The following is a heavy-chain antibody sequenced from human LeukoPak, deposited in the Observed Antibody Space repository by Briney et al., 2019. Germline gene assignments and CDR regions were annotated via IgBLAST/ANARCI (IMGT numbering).Heavy chain of an antibody. CDR3: ASGYSSSSGLYYFDY. D-gene: IGHD6-6*01. V-gene: IGHV1-69*01. CDR1: GGTFSSYA. CDR2: IIPIFGTA. Sequence: GSSVKVSCKASGGTFSSYAISWVRQAPGQGLEWMGGIIPIFGTANYAQKFQGRVTITADESTSTAYMELSSLRSEDTAVYYCASGYSSSSGLYYFDYWGQGTLVTVSS. J-gene: IGHJ4*02.